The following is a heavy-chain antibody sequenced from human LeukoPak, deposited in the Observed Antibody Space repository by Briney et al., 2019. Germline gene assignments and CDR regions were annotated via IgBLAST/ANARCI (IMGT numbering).Heavy chain of an antibody. Sequence: GGSLRLSCAASGFAFSIYSMSWVRQAPGKGLEWVSSISDSATYTYYGDSANGRFSISRDNAKNSLYLQMNSLRAEDTALYYCARDASGWSRDFWGQGTLVTVSS. V-gene: IGHV3-21*01. CDR3: ARDASGWSRDF. D-gene: IGHD3-3*01. CDR1: GFAFSIYS. CDR2: ISDSATYT. J-gene: IGHJ4*02.